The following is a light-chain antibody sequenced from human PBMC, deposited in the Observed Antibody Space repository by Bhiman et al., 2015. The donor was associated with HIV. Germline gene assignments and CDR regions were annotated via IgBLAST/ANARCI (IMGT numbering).Light chain of an antibody. Sequence: QSALTQPASVSGSPGQSITISCTGTTSDVGNYRLVSWYQQHPGKAPKLILFEVSKRPSGVSNRFSGSKSGNTASLTISGLQAEDEADYYCSSYTSTGTYVFGTGTKLTVL. J-gene: IGLJ1*01. V-gene: IGLV2-14*02. CDR1: TSDVGNYRL. CDR3: SSYTSTGTYV. CDR2: EVS.